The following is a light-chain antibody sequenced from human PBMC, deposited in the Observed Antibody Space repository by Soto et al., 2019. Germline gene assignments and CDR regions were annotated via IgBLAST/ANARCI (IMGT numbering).Light chain of an antibody. CDR2: DVS. CDR1: SSDVGGYNY. CDR3: SSYNSSSIQV. J-gene: IGLJ1*01. V-gene: IGLV2-14*01. Sequence: QSALTQPASVSGSPGQSITISCTGTSSDVGGYNYVSWYQQHPGKAPKFIIYDVSSRTSGVSNRFSGSKSGNTASLTISGLQADDEADYYCSSYNSSSIQVFGTGTKLTVL.